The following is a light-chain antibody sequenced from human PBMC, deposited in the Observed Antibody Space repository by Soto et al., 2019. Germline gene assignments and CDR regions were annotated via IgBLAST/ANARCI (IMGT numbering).Light chain of an antibody. CDR1: TGAVTSGQC. CDR3: LLSYSGTVV. Sequence: QAVVTLEPSLTVSPGGTVTLTCGSSTGAVTSGQCPYWFQQKPGQAPRTLIYDTSNKHSWTPARFTGSLLGGKAALTLSGVQPEDDPEYNCLLSYSGTVVFGRGTKLTVL. J-gene: IGLJ3*02. CDR2: DTS. V-gene: IGLV7-46*01.